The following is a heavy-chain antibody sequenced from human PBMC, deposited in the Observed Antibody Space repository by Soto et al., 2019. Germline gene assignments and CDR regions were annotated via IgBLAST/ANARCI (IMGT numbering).Heavy chain of an antibody. CDR2: INAGNGNT. J-gene: IGHJ4*02. Sequence: ASVKVSCKASGYTFTSYAIHWVRQAPGQRLEWMGWINAGNGNTKYSQKFQDRVNITRDTSASTAYMELSSLRSEDTAVYYCARDLGGWPDYWGQGTLVTVSS. V-gene: IGHV1-3*01. CDR3: ARDLGGWPDY. D-gene: IGHD6-19*01. CDR1: GYTFTSYA.